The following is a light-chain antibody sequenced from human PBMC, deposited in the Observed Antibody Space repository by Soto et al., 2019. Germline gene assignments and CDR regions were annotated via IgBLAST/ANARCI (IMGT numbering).Light chain of an antibody. J-gene: IGLJ1*01. CDR1: NSNIGTNT. CDR3: AAWDDSLGAYV. Sequence: QSVLTQPPSASATPGQRVTISCSGSNSNIGTNTVNWYQQLPGMAPRLLIYTNNQRPSGVPQRFSGSKTGTSASLAIRGLQSEDGADYYCAAWDDSLGAYVFGTGTKVTVL. V-gene: IGLV1-44*01. CDR2: TNN.